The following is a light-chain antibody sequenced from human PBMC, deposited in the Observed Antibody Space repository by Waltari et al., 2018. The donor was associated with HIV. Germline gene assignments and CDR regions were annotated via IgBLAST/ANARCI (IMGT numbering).Light chain of an antibody. J-gene: IGLJ3*02. Sequence: QSVLTQPPSMSGAPGQTVTIPCTGTSSTIGAGSDVNRYQHVPGRAPRLLIHANYNRPPGVPERFSASKSGTSASLTISGLQAEDDADYFCQSFDIRLRGWVFGGGARVTVL. V-gene: IGLV1-40*01. CDR1: SSTIGAGSD. CDR3: QSFDIRLRGWV. CDR2: ANY.